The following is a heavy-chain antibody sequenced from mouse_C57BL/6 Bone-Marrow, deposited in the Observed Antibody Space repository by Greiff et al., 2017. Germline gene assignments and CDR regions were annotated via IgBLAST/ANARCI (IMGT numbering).Heavy chain of an antibody. D-gene: IGHD2-12*01. Sequence: VQLQQSGAELVRPGTSVKMSCKASGYTFTNYWIGWAKQRPGHGLEWIGDIYPGGGYTKYNEKFKGKATLTADQSSSTAYMQVSSLTSEVSAIYYVARLYPNYFDDWGEGTTLTVSS. V-gene: IGHV1-63*01. J-gene: IGHJ2*01. CDR2: IYPGGGYT. CDR1: GYTFTNYW. CDR3: ARLYPNYFDD.